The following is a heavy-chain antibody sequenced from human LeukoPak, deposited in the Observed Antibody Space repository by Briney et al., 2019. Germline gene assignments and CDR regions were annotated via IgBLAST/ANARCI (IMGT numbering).Heavy chain of an antibody. CDR2: INHSGST. D-gene: IGHD3-9*01. CDR3: ASGGLVSRYLDH. J-gene: IGHJ4*02. V-gene: IGHV4-34*01. Sequence: SETLSLTCAVYGGSFSGYYWSWIRQPPGKGLEWIGEINHSGSTNSNPSLKSRLTMSVDESKHEFSLKLTSVTAADTAVYYCASGGLVSRYLDHWGQGTLVTVSP. CDR1: GGSFSGYY.